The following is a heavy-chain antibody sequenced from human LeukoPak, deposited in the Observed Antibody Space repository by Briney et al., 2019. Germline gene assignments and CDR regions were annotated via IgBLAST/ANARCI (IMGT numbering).Heavy chain of an antibody. CDR2: VYYTGST. Sequence: KPSETLSLPCSVPGGSISSYYWSWIRQPPGKGLEWIGYVYYTGSTNYNPSLKSGVTISLDTSKSQFSLKLSSVTAADTAVYYCARGYSSGLFFGFGGQGTLVTVSS. V-gene: IGHV4-59*01. D-gene: IGHD6-19*01. CDR1: GGSISSYY. J-gene: IGHJ4*02. CDR3: ARGYSSGLFFGF.